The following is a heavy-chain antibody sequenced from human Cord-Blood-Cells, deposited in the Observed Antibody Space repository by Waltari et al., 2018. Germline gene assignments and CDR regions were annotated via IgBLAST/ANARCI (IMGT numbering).Heavy chain of an antibody. D-gene: IGHD6-13*01. CDR3: ATTTRYSSSWSDY. CDR1: GGSISSSSYY. V-gene: IGHV4-39*01. J-gene: IGHJ4*02. CDR2: IYYSGST. Sequence: QLQLQESGPGLVKPSETLSLTCTVSGGSISSSSYYWGWIRQPPGKGLEWIGSIYYSGSTYYTPSLKSRVTISLDTSKNQFSLKLSSVTAADTAVYYCATTTRYSSSWSDYWGQGTLVTVSS.